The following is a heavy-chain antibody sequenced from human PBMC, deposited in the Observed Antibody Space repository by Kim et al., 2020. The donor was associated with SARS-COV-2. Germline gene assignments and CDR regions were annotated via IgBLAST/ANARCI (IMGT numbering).Heavy chain of an antibody. CDR3: AKWDALGFDP. CDR2: IDPSDSYA. CDR1: GYSFTSYW. D-gene: IGHD1-26*01. J-gene: IGHJ5*02. Sequence: GESLKISCKGSGYSFTSYWITWVRQMPGQGLECMGRIDPSDSYATYSPSFQGHVTISVDKSINTAYLQWSSLKASDTAMYYCAKWDALGFDPWGQGTLVTVSS. V-gene: IGHV5-10-1*01.